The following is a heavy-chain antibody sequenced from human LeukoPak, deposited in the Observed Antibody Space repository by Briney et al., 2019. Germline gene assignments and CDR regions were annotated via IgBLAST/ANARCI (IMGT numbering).Heavy chain of an antibody. CDR3: AKLTGSYVEGDYYFDY. V-gene: IGHV3-30-3*02. Sequence: SGRSLRLSCAASGFTFSSYAMHWVRQAPGKGLEWVAVISYDGSNKYYADSVKGRFTISRDNSKNTLYLQMNSLRAEDTAVYYCAKLTGSYVEGDYYFDYWGQGTLVTVSS. CDR1: GFTFSSYA. J-gene: IGHJ4*02. D-gene: IGHD1-26*01. CDR2: ISYDGSNK.